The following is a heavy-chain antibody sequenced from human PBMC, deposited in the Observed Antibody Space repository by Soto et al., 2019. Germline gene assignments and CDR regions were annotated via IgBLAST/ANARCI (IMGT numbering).Heavy chain of an antibody. CDR2: NVVGSGNT. D-gene: IGHD4-17*01. Sequence: QMQLVQSGPEVKKPGTSVKVSCKASGFTFTSSAMQWVRQARGQRLEWIGWNVVGSGNTNYAQKFQERVTLTRDMSTSTAYMERSSRRSEATAVYYCAAIVATVTGYYYYGMDVWGQGTTVTVSS. V-gene: IGHV1-58*02. CDR3: AAIVATVTGYYYYGMDV. J-gene: IGHJ6*02. CDR1: GFTFTSSA.